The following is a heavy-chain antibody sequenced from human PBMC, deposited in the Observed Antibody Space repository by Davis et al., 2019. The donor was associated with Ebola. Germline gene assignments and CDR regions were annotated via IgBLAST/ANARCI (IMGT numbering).Heavy chain of an antibody. J-gene: IGHJ4*02. Sequence: GESLKISCAASGFTFSSYSMNWVRQAPGKGLEWVSYISSSSTIYYADSVKGRFTISRDNAKNSLYLQMNSLRDEDTAVYYCARDWVGSSSSYFDYWGQGTLVTVSS. V-gene: IGHV3-48*02. CDR3: ARDWVGSSSSYFDY. CDR2: ISSSSTI. CDR1: GFTFSSYS. D-gene: IGHD6-6*01.